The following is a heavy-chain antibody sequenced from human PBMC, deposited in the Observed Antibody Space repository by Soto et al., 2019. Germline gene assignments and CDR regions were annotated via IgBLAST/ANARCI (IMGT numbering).Heavy chain of an antibody. CDR2: IIPIFGTA. CDR3: ERRPHVLPHYGPNWFDP. CDR1: GGTFSSYA. D-gene: IGHD3-10*01. Sequence: ASVKVSCKASGGTFSSYAISWVRQAPGQGLEWMGGIIPIFGTANYAQKFQGRVTITADESTSTAYMELSSLRSEDTAVYYCERRPHVLPHYGPNWFDPWGQGTLVTVSS. J-gene: IGHJ5*02. V-gene: IGHV1-69*13.